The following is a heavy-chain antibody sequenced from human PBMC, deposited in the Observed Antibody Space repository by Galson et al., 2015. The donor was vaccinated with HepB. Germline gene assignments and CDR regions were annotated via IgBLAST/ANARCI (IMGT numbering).Heavy chain of an antibody. J-gene: IGHJ4*02. D-gene: IGHD2/OR15-2a*01. Sequence: SGAEVKKSGESLKISCKGSGYYFPTWWIGWVRQRPGKGLEWMDIIFPDDSDTRYSPSFQGQVTMSADRSINTAYLQWSSLKASDTAMYYCARRRFDSSTTYNFDYWGPGTLVTVSS. CDR3: ARRRFDSSTTYNFDY. CDR1: GYYFPTWW. V-gene: IGHV5-51*03. CDR2: IFPDDSDT.